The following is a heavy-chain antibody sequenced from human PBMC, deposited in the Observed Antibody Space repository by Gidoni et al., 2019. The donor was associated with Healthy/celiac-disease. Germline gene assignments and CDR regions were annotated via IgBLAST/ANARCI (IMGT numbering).Heavy chain of an antibody. D-gene: IGHD4-4*01. V-gene: IGHV3-23*01. Sequence: EVQLLESGGGLVQPGGSLRLSCAASGFTFSSYAMSWVRQAPGKGLEWVSAISGSGGSTYYADSVKGRFTISRDNSKNTLYQQMNSLRAEDTAVYYCANYLPTMTTVTSTYYYYMDVWGKGTTVTVSS. J-gene: IGHJ6*03. CDR3: ANYLPTMTTVTSTYYYYMDV. CDR2: ISGSGGST. CDR1: GFTFSSYA.